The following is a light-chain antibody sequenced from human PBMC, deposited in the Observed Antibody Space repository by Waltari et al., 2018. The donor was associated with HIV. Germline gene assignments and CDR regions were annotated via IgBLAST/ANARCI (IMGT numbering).Light chain of an antibody. J-gene: IGKJ2*03. CDR2: GAS. CDR3: QQSYTAPNS. Sequence: DIQMTQSPSSLSATVGDRVNITCRASQTIDIYLNWFQQKPGKAPTLLISGASTLHSGVPSRFSASGSGTDFTLTISGLQPEDFASYYCQQSYTAPNSFGPGTKVDI. V-gene: IGKV1-39*01. CDR1: QTIDIY.